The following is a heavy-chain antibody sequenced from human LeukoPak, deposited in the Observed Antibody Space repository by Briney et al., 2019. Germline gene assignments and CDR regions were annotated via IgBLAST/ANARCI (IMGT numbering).Heavy chain of an antibody. J-gene: IGHJ4*02. Sequence: PGGSLRLSCAASGFTFSSYAMSWVRQAPGKGLEWVSGIINSAGSTYYADSVKGRFTISRDNSKNTLYLQMNSLRAEDTAVYYCARVRYYDSSGYYYEPDYFDYWGQGTLVTVSS. CDR3: ARVRYYDSSGYYYEPDYFDY. CDR1: GFTFSSYA. D-gene: IGHD3-22*01. CDR2: IINSAGST. V-gene: IGHV3-23*01.